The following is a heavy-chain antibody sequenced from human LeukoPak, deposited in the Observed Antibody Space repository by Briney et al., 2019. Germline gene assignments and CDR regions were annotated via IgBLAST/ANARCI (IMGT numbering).Heavy chain of an antibody. D-gene: IGHD3-10*01. CDR2: INPKNGDT. CDR3: ARSVGSGGAFDI. CDR1: GYTFTGYY. J-gene: IGHJ3*02. V-gene: IGHV1-2*02. Sequence: ASVKVSRKASGYTFTGYYMYWVRQAPGQGLEWMGWINPKNGDTNHAQKFQGRVTMTRDTSISTAYMELTRLTSDDTAVYYCARSVGSGGAFDIWGQGTMVTVSS.